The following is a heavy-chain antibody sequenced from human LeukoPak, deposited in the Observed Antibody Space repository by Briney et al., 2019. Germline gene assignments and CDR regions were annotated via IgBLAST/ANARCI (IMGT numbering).Heavy chain of an antibody. CDR1: GFTFSSYG. J-gene: IGHJ4*02. Sequence: PGGSLRLSCAASGFTFSSYGMHWVRQAPGKGLEWVAVISHDGSNKYYADSVKGRFTISRDNSKNTLYLQMNSLRAEDTAVYYCAREGWYSYGSFDYWGQGTLVTVSS. D-gene: IGHD5-18*01. V-gene: IGHV3-30*03. CDR2: ISHDGSNK. CDR3: AREGWYSYGSFDY.